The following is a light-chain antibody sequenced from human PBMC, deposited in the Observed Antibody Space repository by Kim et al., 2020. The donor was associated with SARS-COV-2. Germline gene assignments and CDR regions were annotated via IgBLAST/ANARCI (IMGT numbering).Light chain of an antibody. CDR3: QVWDSSSDRVV. Sequence: PGKTARVTCGGNNIGSKSVHWYQQKPGQAPVLVIYYDSDRPSGIPERFSGSNSGNTATLTISRVEAGDEADYYCQVWDSSSDRVVFGGGTQLTVL. CDR2: YDS. V-gene: IGLV3-21*04. J-gene: IGLJ2*01. CDR1: NIGSKS.